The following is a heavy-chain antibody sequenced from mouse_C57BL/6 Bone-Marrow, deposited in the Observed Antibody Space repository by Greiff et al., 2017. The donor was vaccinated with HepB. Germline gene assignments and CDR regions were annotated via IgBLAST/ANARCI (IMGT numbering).Heavy chain of an antibody. CDR2: INPYNGGT. CDR1: GYTFTDYY. Sequence: EVKLVESGPVLVKPGASVKMSCKASGYTFTDYYMNWVKQSHGKSLEWIGVINPYNGGTSYNQKFKGKATLTVDKSSSTAYMELNSLTSEDSAVYYCARPDYDYDYWGQGTTLTVSS. D-gene: IGHD2-4*01. J-gene: IGHJ2*01. CDR3: ARPDYDYDY. V-gene: IGHV1-19*01.